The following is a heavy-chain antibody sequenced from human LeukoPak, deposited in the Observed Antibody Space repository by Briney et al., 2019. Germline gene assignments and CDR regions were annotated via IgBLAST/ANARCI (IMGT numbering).Heavy chain of an antibody. Sequence: PSETLSLTCTVSGGSISSGGYYWSWIRQHPGKGLEWIGYIYYSGSTYYNPSLKSRVTISVDTSKNQFPLKLSSVTAADTAVYYCARVPGSSGTNWFDPWGQGTLVTVSS. J-gene: IGHJ5*02. CDR3: ARVPGSSGTNWFDP. CDR1: GGSISSGGYY. CDR2: IYYSGST. V-gene: IGHV4-31*03. D-gene: IGHD3-22*01.